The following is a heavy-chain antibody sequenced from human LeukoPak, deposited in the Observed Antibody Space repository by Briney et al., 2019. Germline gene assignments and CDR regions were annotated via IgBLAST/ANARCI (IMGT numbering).Heavy chain of an antibody. CDR2: ISWNSGSI. D-gene: IGHD1-26*01. V-gene: IGHV3-9*01. J-gene: IGHJ4*02. CDR3: AKDDGATYSYFDY. Sequence: GRSLRLSCAAPGFTFDDYAMHWVRQAPGKGLEWVSGISWNSGSIDYADSVKGRFTISRDNAKNSLFLQMNSLRAEDTALYYCAKDDGATYSYFDYWGQGTLVTVSS. CDR1: GFTFDDYA.